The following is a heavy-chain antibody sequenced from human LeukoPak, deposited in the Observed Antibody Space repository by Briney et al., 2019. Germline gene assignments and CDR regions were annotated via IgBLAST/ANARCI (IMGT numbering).Heavy chain of an antibody. J-gene: IGHJ6*03. V-gene: IGHV4-39*07. D-gene: IGHD2-2*01. CDR3: AREFHQAYYYYYYMDV. CDR1: GGSISSSSYY. CDR2: IYYSGST. Sequence: SETLSLTCTVSGGSISSSSYYWGWIRQPPGKGLEWIGSIYYSGSTYYNPSLKSRVTISVDTSKNQFSLKLSSVTAADTAVYYCAREFHQAYYYYYYMDVWGKGTTVTVSS.